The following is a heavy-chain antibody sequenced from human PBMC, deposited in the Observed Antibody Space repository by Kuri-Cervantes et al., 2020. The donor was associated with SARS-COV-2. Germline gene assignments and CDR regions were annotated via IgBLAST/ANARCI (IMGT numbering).Heavy chain of an antibody. CDR3: ARSLVVPAANWFDP. CDR1: GYTFTSYG. D-gene: IGHD2-2*01. J-gene: IGHJ5*02. V-gene: IGHV1-18*01. Sequence: ASVKVSCKASGYTFTSYGISWVRQAPGQGLEWMGWTSAYNGNTNYAQKLQGRVTMTTDTSTSTAYMELRSLRSDDTAVYYCARSLVVPAANWFDPWGQGTLVTVSS. CDR2: TSAYNGNT.